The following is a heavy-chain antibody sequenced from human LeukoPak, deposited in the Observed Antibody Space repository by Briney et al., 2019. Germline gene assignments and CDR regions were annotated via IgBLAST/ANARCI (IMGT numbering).Heavy chain of an antibody. J-gene: IGHJ6*02. V-gene: IGHV1-69*04. CDR2: IIPILGIA. D-gene: IGHD2-2*01. Sequence: GASVKVSCKASGGTFSSYAISWVRQAPGQGLRWMGRIIPILGIANYAKKFQGRVTINADKSTSTAYMELSSLRSEDTAVYYCARVSRVVPAATYGMDVWGQGTTVTVSS. CDR1: GGTFSSYA. CDR3: ARVSRVVPAATYGMDV.